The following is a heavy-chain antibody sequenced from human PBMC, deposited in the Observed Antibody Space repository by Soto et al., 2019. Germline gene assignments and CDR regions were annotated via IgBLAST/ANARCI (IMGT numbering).Heavy chain of an antibody. CDR2: ISGIIDTT. V-gene: IGHV3-23*01. J-gene: IGHJ4*02. D-gene: IGHD5-12*01. CDR3: AKTNGYPYYFDY. Sequence: GGSLRLSCAASGFTFSTYAMSWVRQAPGKGLEWVSTISGIIDTTYSVDSVKGRFTISRDSSKNTLYLQISSLRPADTAVYYCAKTNGYPYYFDYGSQGTLVTASS. CDR1: GFTFSTYA.